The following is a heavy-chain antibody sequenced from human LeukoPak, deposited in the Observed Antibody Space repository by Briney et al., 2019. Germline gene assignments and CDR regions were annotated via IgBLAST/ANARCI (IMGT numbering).Heavy chain of an antibody. J-gene: IGHJ3*02. D-gene: IGHD2-2*03. V-gene: IGHV3-30*18. CDR3: AKLDFDAFDI. Sequence: GGSLRLSCAASGFTFSSYGMHWVRQAPGKGLEWVAVISYDGSNKYYADSVKGRFTISRDNSKNTLYLQMNSLRAEDTAVYYCAKLDFDAFDIWGQGTMVTVSS. CDR1: GFTFSSYG. CDR2: ISYDGSNK.